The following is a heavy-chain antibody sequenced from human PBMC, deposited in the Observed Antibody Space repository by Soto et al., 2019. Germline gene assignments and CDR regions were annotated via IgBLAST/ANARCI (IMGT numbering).Heavy chain of an antibody. CDR1: GYTFTSYG. CDR2: ISAYNGNT. J-gene: IGHJ4*02. D-gene: IGHD2-15*01. CDR3: ARGFGYCSGGSCYSMYYFDY. Sequence: ASVKVSCKASGYTFTSYGISWVRQAPGQGLEWMGWISAYNGNTNYAQKLQGRVTMTTDTSTSTAYMELRSLRSDDTAVYYCARGFGYCSGGSCYSMYYFDYWGQGTLVTVSS. V-gene: IGHV1-18*01.